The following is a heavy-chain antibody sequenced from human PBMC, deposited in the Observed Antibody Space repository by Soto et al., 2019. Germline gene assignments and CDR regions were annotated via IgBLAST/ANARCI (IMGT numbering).Heavy chain of an antibody. V-gene: IGHV3-64D*06. CDR1: GFTFSSYA. CDR2: ISSNGGST. CDR3: VKDSVRSPVLRYFDWRHGGAFDI. Sequence: PGGSLRLSCSASGFTFSSYAMHWVRQAPGKGLEYVSAISSNGGSTYYADSVKGRFTISRDNSKNTLYLQMSSLRAEDTAVYYCVKDSVRSPVLRYFDWRHGGAFDIWGQGTMVTVSS. J-gene: IGHJ3*02. D-gene: IGHD3-9*01.